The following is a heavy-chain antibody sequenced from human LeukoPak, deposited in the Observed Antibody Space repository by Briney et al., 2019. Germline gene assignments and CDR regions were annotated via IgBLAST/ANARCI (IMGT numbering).Heavy chain of an antibody. Sequence: PGGSLGLSCATSGFTFSYAWMSWVRQAPGKGLEWVGRIKTKTDGGATDYAAPVKGRFTISRDDSKNTLYLQMNSLKKEDTAAYYCTTASLLRGYYYYGMDVWGQGTTVTVSS. J-gene: IGHJ6*02. CDR2: IKTKTDGGAT. V-gene: IGHV3-15*01. CDR1: GFTFSYAW. CDR3: TTASLLRGYYYYGMDV. D-gene: IGHD3-10*01.